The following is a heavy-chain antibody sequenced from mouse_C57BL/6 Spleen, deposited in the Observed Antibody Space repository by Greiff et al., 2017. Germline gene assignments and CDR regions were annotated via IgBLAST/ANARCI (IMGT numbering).Heavy chain of an antibody. D-gene: IGHD2-4*01. J-gene: IGHJ2*01. Sequence: QVQLQQSGAELARPGASVKMSCKASGYTFTSYTMHWVKQRPGQGLEWIGNINPSSGYTKYNQKFKDKATLTADKSSSTAYMQLSSLTSEDSAVYYCARSVYDYDGDYWGQGTTLTVSS. CDR3: ARSVYDYDGDY. CDR1: GYTFTSYT. V-gene: IGHV1-4*01. CDR2: INPSSGYT.